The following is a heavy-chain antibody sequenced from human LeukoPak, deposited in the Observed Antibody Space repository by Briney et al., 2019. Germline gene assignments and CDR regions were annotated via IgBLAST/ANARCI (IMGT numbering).Heavy chain of an antibody. J-gene: IGHJ4*02. CDR2: ISGSGGST. CDR1: GFTFSSYA. Sequence: GGSLRLSCAASGFTFSSYAMSWVRQAPGKGLEWVSAISGSGGSTYYADSVKGRFTISRDNSKNTLFLQMNNLRAEDTAVYYCAKDDDGDYVNYFDYWGQGTLVTVSS. CDR3: AKDDDGDYVNYFDY. D-gene: IGHD4-17*01. V-gene: IGHV3-23*01.